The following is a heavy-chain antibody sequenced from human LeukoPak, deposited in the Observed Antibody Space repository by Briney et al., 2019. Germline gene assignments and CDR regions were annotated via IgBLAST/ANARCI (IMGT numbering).Heavy chain of an antibody. J-gene: IGHJ4*02. V-gene: IGHV1-2*02. CDR2: INLNSGGT. CDR1: GYTFTDYY. D-gene: IGHD5-18*01. Sequence: GASVKVSCKASGYTFTDYYMHWVRQAPGQGLEWMGWINLNSGGTHLAQEFQGRVTMTRDTSVNTAYMELSRLRSDDTAMYYCANIQKWLPYWGQGTLVTVSS. CDR3: ANIQKWLPY.